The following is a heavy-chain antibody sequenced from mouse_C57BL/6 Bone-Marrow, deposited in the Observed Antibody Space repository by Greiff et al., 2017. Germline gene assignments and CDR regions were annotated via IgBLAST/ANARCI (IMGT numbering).Heavy chain of an antibody. Sequence: VQLQQSGAELVRPGASVKLSCTASGFNITDDYMHWVKQRPAQGLEWIGWIDPENGDTEYASKFQGKATITADTSSNTAYLQLSSLTSEDTAVYYCTTEGIQFITTVVVPMDDWGQGTSVTVSS. V-gene: IGHV14-4*01. D-gene: IGHD1-1*01. CDR3: TTEGIQFITTVVVPMDD. CDR2: IDPENGDT. J-gene: IGHJ4*01. CDR1: GFNITDDY.